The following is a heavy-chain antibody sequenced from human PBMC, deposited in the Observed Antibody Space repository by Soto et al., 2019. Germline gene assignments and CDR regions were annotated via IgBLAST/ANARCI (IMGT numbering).Heavy chain of an antibody. J-gene: IGHJ5*02. CDR1: GFTFSSYG. D-gene: IGHD1-26*01. Sequence: GGSLRLSCAASGFTFSSYGMYWVRQAPGKGLEWVAVISYDGSSKYYADSVKGRLTTSRDNSENTLYLQMNSLRAEDTAVYYCAKGSIVGATKDWFDPWGQGTLVTVSS. V-gene: IGHV3-30*18. CDR3: AKGSIVGATKDWFDP. CDR2: ISYDGSSK.